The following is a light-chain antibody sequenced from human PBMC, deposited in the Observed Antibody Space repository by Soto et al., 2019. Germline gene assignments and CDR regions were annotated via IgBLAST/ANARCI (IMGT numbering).Light chain of an antibody. J-gene: IGLJ1*01. Sequence: QSVLTQPASVSGYPGQSITISCTGSSSDVGAYSYVSWYQHHPDKAPKLVIYDVTNRPSGVSNRFSGSKSGNTASLTISGLQAEDEADYYCNSYTSSTTPYVFGTGTKVTVL. V-gene: IGLV2-14*03. CDR1: SSDVGAYSY. CDR3: NSYTSSTTPYV. CDR2: DVT.